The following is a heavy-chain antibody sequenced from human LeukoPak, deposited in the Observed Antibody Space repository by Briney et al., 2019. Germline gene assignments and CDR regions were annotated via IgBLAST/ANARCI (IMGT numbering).Heavy chain of an antibody. CDR3: AKGSSGYFFDL. J-gene: IGHJ4*02. Sequence: GGSLRLSCAASGFIFNHYGLVWVRQAPGKGLEWVSAISNDGGGTTHADFVKGRFSVSRDNSKNTLFLQMNSLRAEDTALYYCAKGSSGYFFDLWGQGTLVTVSS. CDR1: GFIFNHYG. CDR2: ISNDGGGT. V-gene: IGHV3-23*01. D-gene: IGHD3-22*01.